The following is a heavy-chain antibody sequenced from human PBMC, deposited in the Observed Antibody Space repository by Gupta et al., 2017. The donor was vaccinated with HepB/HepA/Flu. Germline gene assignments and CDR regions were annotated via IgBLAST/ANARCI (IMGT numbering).Heavy chain of an antibody. V-gene: IGHV4-39*01. J-gene: IGHJ4*02. CDR3: ARIGRSGWERQEVYFDY. CDR1: GDSISGSSHY. CDR2: VYYSGSP. Sequence: QLQLQESGPGLVKPSETLSLTCTVSGDSISGSSHYWAWIRQSPGKALEWIGSVYYSGSPFHNPSLKSRVSMSVDTSRNQFSLNLSSVSAADTAVYFCARIGRSGWERQEVYFDYWGQGILVTVSS. D-gene: IGHD1-26*01.